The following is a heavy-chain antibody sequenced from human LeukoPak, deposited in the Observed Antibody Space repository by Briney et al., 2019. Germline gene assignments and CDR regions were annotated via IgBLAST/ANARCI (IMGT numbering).Heavy chain of an antibody. CDR2: ISAYNGNT. V-gene: IGHV1-18*01. D-gene: IGHD3-3*01. CDR3: ARGPSNYYDFWSGYPDANSFDY. CDR1: GYTFTSYG. J-gene: IGHJ4*02. Sequence: ASVKVSCKASGYTFTSYGISWVRQAPGQGLEWMGWISAYNGNTNYAQKLQGRVTMTTDTSTGTAYMELRSLRSDDTAVYYCARGPSNYYDFWSGYPDANSFDYWGQGTLVTVSS.